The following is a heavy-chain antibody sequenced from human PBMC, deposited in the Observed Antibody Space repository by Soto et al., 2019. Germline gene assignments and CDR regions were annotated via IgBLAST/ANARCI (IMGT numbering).Heavy chain of an antibody. Sequence: QVQLVQSGAEVMKPGASVKLSCQASGYTFTHYYIHWVRQAPGQGLEWLGIINPDTGTPPYAQTLQGRVTLTTDTSASAVYLELSGLAAEDTAVYYCASCPIYGGDSYFAYWGQGTLVTVSS. V-gene: IGHV1-46*04. CDR1: GYTFTHYY. J-gene: IGHJ4*02. CDR3: ASCPIYGGDSYFAY. CDR2: INPDTGTP. D-gene: IGHD2-21*01.